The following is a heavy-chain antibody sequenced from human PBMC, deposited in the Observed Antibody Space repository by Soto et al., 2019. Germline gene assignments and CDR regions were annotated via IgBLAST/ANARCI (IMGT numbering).Heavy chain of an antibody. CDR3: TSTYCSSTSCYPDAFDI. J-gene: IGHJ3*02. CDR2: ISWDGGST. Sequence: PGGSLRLSCAASGFTFDDYAMHWVRQAPGKGLEWVSLISWDGGSTYYADSVKGRFTISRDNSKNSLYLQMNSLRAEDTALYYCTSTYCSSTSCYPDAFDIWGQGTMVTVSS. D-gene: IGHD2-2*01. V-gene: IGHV3-43D*04. CDR1: GFTFDDYA.